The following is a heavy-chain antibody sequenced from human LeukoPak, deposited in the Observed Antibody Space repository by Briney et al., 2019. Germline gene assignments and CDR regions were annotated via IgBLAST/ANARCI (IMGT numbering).Heavy chain of an antibody. CDR1: GFTFSSYA. D-gene: IGHD2-21*02. CDR3: AKSLGSVVVTANDY. Sequence: GGSLRLSCAASGFTFSSYAMSWVRQAPGKVLEWLSAISGSGGSTYYADSVKGRFTISRDNSKNTLYLQMNSLRVEDTAVYYCAKSLGSVVVTANDYWGQGTLVTVSS. V-gene: IGHV3-23*01. CDR2: ISGSGGST. J-gene: IGHJ4*02.